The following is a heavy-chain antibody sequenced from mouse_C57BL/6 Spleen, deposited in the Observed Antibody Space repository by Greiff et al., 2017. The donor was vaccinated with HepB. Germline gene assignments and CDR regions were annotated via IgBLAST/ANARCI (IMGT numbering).Heavy chain of an antibody. D-gene: IGHD3-2*02. V-gene: IGHV1-72*01. Sequence: QVQLQQPGAELVKPGASVKLSCKASGYTFTSYWMHWVKQRPGRGLEWIGRIDPNSGGKKYNEKFKSKATLTVDKPSSTAYMQLSSLTSEDSAVYYCARMAAQATWLSFDYWGQGTTLTVSS. J-gene: IGHJ2*01. CDR1: GYTFTSYW. CDR3: ARMAAQATWLSFDY. CDR2: IDPNSGGK.